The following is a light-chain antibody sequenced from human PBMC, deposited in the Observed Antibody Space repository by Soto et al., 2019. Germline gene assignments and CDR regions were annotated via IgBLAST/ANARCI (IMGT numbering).Light chain of an antibody. J-gene: IGKJ3*01. CDR2: NSS. Sequence: ARATLSCRASQSVNNNLAWYQQKPGQAPRLVIYNSSNSATGTPARFIGSGSGTHFTLTISSLQPEDVAVYDCLQSSNSPPLFTFGPGTKVDIK. V-gene: IGKV3-11*01. CDR1: QSVNNN. CDR3: LQSSNSPPLFT.